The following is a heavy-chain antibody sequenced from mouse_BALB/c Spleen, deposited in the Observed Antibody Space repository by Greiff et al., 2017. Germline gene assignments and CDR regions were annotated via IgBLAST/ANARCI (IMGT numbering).Heavy chain of an antibody. V-gene: IGHV5-6-5*01. CDR2: ISSGGST. J-gene: IGHJ2*01. CDR3: ARAGPLYYYGSSYYFDY. CDR1: GFTFSSYA. Sequence: EVKLVESGGGLVKPGGSLKLSCAASGFTFSSYAMSWVRQTPEKRLEWVASISSGGSTYYPDSVKGRFTISRDNARNILYLQMSSLRSEDTAMYYCARAGPLYYYGSSYYFDYWGQGTTLTVSS. D-gene: IGHD1-1*01.